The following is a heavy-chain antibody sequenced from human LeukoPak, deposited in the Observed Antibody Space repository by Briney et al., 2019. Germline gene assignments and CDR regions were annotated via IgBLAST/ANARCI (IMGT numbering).Heavy chain of an antibody. Sequence: GGSLRLSCAASGFTFSSHWMSWVRQAPGKGLEWVANINHDGSNKNYADSVKGRFTISRDNAKNSLYLQINSLSAEDAAVYYCAKSYYYDSSTYYHTDYWGQGTLVTVSS. CDR3: AKSYYYDSSTYYHTDY. CDR1: GFTFSSHW. V-gene: IGHV3-7*03. J-gene: IGHJ4*02. D-gene: IGHD3-22*01. CDR2: INHDGSNK.